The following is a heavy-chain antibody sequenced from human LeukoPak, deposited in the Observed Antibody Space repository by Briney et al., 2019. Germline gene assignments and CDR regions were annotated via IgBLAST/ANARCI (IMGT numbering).Heavy chain of an antibody. CDR3: AKGGPGFNRFDP. V-gene: IGHV3-23*01. CDR2: ISGSGDSA. Sequence: GGSLRLSCAASGFTFSSYGMSWVCQAPGKGLEWVSAISGSGDSAYYADSVKGRFTISRDNSKNTLYLQVNSLRAEDTAVYYCAKGGPGFNRFDPWGQGTLVTVSS. CDR1: GFTFSSYG. J-gene: IGHJ5*02.